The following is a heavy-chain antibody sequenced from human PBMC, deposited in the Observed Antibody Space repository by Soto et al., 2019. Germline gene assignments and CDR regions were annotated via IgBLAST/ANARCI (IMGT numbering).Heavy chain of an antibody. CDR1: GFEFNTXV. J-gene: IGHJ4*02. CDR3: ARQMELDH. Sequence: LXLXCSASGFEFNTXVMHWVSQAPGKGLEWVAVIWYDVSKQYYAESVKGRFTIYRDNSKNMLYLDMNSLRVEDTALYYCARQMELDHWGQGTRVTVSS. CDR2: IWYDVSKQ. D-gene: IGHD1-1*01. V-gene: IGHV3-33*01.